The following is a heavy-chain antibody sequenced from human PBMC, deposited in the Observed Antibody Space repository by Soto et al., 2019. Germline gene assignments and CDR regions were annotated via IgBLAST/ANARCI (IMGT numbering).Heavy chain of an antibody. J-gene: IGHJ4*02. CDR3: ARGLSVTLFDF. D-gene: IGHD4-17*01. Sequence: QVQLQESGPGLVQPSQTLSLACTVSGDSLSSGGYYWSGIRQHPGKGLEWIGYIYYSGSTFYNPFLMSRVTISVATSKDQFSLKRSSVTAADTAVYYCARGLSVTLFDFWGQGTLVTVSS. V-gene: IGHV4-31*03. CDR2: IYYSGST. CDR1: GDSLSSGGYY.